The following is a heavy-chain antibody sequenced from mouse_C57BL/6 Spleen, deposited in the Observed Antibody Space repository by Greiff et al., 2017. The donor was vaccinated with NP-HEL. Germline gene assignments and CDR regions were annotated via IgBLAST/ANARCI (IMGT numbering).Heavy chain of an antibody. CDR3: ARDYYGSSYGYFDV. CDR1: GYSITSGYY. J-gene: IGHJ1*03. V-gene: IGHV3-6*01. D-gene: IGHD1-1*01. Sequence: DVQLQESGPGLVKPSQSLSLTCSVTGYSITSGYYWNWIRQFPGNKLEWMGYISYDGSNNYNPSLKNRISIPRDTSKNQFFLKLNSVTTEDTATYYCARDYYGSSYGYFDVWGTGTTVTVSS. CDR2: ISYDGSN.